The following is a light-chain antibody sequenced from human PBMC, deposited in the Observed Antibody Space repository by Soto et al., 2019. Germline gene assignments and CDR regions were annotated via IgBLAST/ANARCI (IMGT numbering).Light chain of an antibody. V-gene: IGKV3-15*01. CDR3: HQYNNWPPST. Sequence: EIVMTQSPATLSVSPGERATLSCRASRTVSSNLAWYQQKPDQGPRLLIYGASTRANGIPARFSGSGSGTEFTLTISSLQSEDLAVYFCHQYNNWPPSTFGQGTKVEIK. CDR1: RTVSSN. J-gene: IGKJ1*01. CDR2: GAS.